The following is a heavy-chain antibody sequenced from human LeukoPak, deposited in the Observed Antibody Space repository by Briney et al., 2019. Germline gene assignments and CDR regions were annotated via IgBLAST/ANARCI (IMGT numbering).Heavy chain of an antibody. CDR3: AKRGVVIRVILVGFHKEAYYFDS. V-gene: IGHV3-23*01. CDR1: GITLSNYG. J-gene: IGHJ4*02. D-gene: IGHD3-22*01. Sequence: GGSLRLSCAVSGITLSNYGMSWVRQAPGKGLEWVAGISGSGSSTNYADSVKGRFTISRDNPKNTLYLQMNILRAEDTAVYFCAKRGVVIRVILVGFHKEAYYFDSWGQGALVTVSS. CDR2: ISGSGSST.